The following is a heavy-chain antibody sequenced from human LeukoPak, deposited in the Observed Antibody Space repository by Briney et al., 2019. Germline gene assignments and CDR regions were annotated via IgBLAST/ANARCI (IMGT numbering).Heavy chain of an antibody. CDR2: IKYDGSKT. CDR1: GLTFSSYW. D-gene: IGHD3-16*01. CDR3: ARDSTLSNY. Sequence: GGSLRLSCAASGLTFSSYWMTWVRQAPGKGLEWVATIKYDGSKTYYVDSVRGRFSISRDNAKNSLYLQMNSLRAEDTAVYYCARDSTLSNYWGQGTLVTVSS. J-gene: IGHJ4*02. V-gene: IGHV3-7*04.